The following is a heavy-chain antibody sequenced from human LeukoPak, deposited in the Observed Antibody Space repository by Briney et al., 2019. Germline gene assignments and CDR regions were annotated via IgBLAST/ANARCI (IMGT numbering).Heavy chain of an antibody. D-gene: IGHD1-7*01. Sequence: SETLSLTCTVSGGSISSSSYYWGWIRQPPGKGLEWIGSIYYSGSTYYNQSPKSRVTISVDTSKNQFSLKLSSVTAADTAVYYCAREWYNWNYLFGYWGQGTLVTVSS. V-gene: IGHV4-39*07. CDR1: GGSISSSSYY. CDR2: IYYSGST. J-gene: IGHJ4*02. CDR3: AREWYNWNYLFGY.